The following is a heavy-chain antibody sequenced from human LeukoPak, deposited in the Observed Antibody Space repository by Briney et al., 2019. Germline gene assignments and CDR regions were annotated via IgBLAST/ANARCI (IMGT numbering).Heavy chain of an antibody. CDR3: ARDPYSGGYGAYYYYYMDV. Sequence: GGSLRLSCAASGFTFSTYNMNWFRRTPGKGLEWVSSITTSSSYMFYADSVRGRFTISRDNAENSLYLQMHSLRDEDTAVYYCARDPYSGGYGAYYYYYMDVWGKGTTVTVSS. D-gene: IGHD1-26*01. CDR2: ITTSSSYM. J-gene: IGHJ6*03. V-gene: IGHV3-21*01. CDR1: GFTFSTYN.